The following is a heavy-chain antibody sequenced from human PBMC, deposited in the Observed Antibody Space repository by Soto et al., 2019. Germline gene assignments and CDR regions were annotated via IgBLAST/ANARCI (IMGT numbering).Heavy chain of an antibody. CDR2: IIPIFGTA. V-gene: IGHV1-69*13. J-gene: IGHJ6*02. D-gene: IGHD6-19*01. Sequence: GASVKVSCKASGGTFSSYAISWVRQAPGQGLEWMGGIIPIFGTANYAQKFQGRVTITADESTSTAYMELSSLRSEDTAVYYCAASIAVAGTAYYGMDVWGQGTTATVSS. CDR1: GGTFSSYA. CDR3: AASIAVAGTAYYGMDV.